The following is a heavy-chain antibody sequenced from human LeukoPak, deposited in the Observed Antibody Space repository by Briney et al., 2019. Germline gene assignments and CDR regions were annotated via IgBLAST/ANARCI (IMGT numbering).Heavy chain of an antibody. V-gene: IGHV4-59*01. CDR1: GGSINSYY. D-gene: IGHD3-3*01. CDR3: AKNPGSGYFPHYHSYGMDV. CDR2: IYYSGTT. J-gene: IGHJ6*04. Sequence: PSETLSLTCTVSGGSINSYYWSWIRQPPGKGLEWIGYIYYSGTTNYNPSLKSRVTISVDTSKNQFSLKLSSVTAADTAVYYCAKNPGSGYFPHYHSYGMDVWGKGTTVTVFS.